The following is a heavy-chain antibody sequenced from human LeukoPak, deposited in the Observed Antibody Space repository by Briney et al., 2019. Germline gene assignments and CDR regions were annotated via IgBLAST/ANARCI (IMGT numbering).Heavy chain of an antibody. CDR1: GFPFSSHG. Sequence: GGTLRLSCADSGFPFSSHGMNWVRHAPGKSLEWVSGISPGGPTYYADSVKGRFSISRDDSKNTFYLQMINLRAEDTAVYYCAKDGAWLRFDDWGQGILVTVSS. CDR3: AKDGAWLRFDD. D-gene: IGHD5-12*01. J-gene: IGHJ4*02. CDR2: ISPGGPT. V-gene: IGHV3-23*01.